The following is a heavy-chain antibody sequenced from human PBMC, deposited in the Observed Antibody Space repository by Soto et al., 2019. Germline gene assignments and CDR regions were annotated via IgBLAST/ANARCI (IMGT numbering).Heavy chain of an antibody. J-gene: IGHJ4*02. CDR1: GDSITSNSYF. CDR2: IYYSGTT. CDR3: ARHFSVDYFDH. V-gene: IGHV4-39*01. Sequence: SETLSLTCTVSGDSITSNSYFWAWIRQPPGKGLEWIGSIYYSGTTYYNPSLKSRVTISVDRSKNQFSLKLSSVTAADTAVYYCARHFSVDYFDHWGQGALVTVSS.